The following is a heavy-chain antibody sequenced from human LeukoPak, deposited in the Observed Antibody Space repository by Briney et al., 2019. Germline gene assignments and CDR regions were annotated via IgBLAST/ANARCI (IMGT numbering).Heavy chain of an antibody. Sequence: ASVKVSCKAPGYTFTSYGISWVRQAPGQGLEWMGWISAYNGNTNYAQKFQGRVTMTRDASISTAYMELSRLRSDDTAVYYCARVEVAGTGYYYYYMDVWGKGTTVTVSS. CDR3: ARVEVAGTGYYYYYMDV. D-gene: IGHD6-19*01. CDR2: ISAYNGNT. V-gene: IGHV1-18*01. J-gene: IGHJ6*03. CDR1: GYTFTSYG.